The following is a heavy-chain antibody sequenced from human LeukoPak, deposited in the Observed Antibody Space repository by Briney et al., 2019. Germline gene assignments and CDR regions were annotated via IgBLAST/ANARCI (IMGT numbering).Heavy chain of an antibody. CDR3: ARDSEAYCGGDCYAPPSYFQH. D-gene: IGHD2-21*02. CDR1: GFTFSSYS. CDR2: INNNGGAT. Sequence: GGSLRLSCSASGFTFSSYSMDWVRQAPGKGPEYVSGINNNGGATQYVDSVKGRFTISRDNSKNTVYLQMSSLRPEDTAVYYCARDSEAYCGGDCYAPPSYFQHWGQGTLVTVSS. V-gene: IGHV3-64D*06. J-gene: IGHJ1*01.